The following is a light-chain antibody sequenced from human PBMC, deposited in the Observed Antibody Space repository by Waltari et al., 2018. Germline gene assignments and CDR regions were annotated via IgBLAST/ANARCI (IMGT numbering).Light chain of an antibody. CDR2: WAS. CDR1: QSLLYNSNNKNY. Sequence: DIVMTQSPDSLAVSLGEKATINCKSNQSLLYNSNNKNYLAWYQQKPGQPHKLFFYWASSRESGVRDRSSGSGSGTDFTLTIGSLQAEDVAVYYCQQYYTAPYTFGQGTKLEIK. V-gene: IGKV4-1*01. J-gene: IGKJ2*01. CDR3: QQYYTAPYT.